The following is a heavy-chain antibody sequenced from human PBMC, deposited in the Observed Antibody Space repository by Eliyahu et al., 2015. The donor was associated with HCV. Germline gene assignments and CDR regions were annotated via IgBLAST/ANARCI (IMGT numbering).Heavy chain of an antibody. D-gene: IGHD3-10*01. CDR3: AKDRGFGEQDY. V-gene: IGHV3-23*01. J-gene: IGHJ4*02. CDR2: ITGSGGDT. Sequence: EVQLLESGGGLVQPGGSLRLSXAXSGFTFGSFGMSWVRQAPGKGLEWVSTITGSGGDTYYADSVKGRFTISRDNSKSTLYLQMNSLRAEDTAVYFCAKDRGFGEQDYWGQGTLVTVSS. CDR1: GFTFGSFG.